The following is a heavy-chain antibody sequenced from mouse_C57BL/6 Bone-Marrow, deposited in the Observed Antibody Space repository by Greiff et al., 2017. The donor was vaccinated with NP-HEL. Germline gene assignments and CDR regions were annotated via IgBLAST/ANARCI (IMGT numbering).Heavy chain of an antibody. D-gene: IGHD6-1*01. Sequence: EVKLVESGGGLVQPGGSLSLSCAASGFTFTDYYMSWVRQPPGKALEWLGFIRNKANGYTTEYSASVKGRFTISRDNSQSILYLQMNALRAEDSATYYCARWISSSSYFDYWGQGTTLTVSS. V-gene: IGHV7-3*01. CDR1: GFTFTDYY. J-gene: IGHJ2*01. CDR2: IRNKANGYTT. CDR3: ARWISSSSYFDY.